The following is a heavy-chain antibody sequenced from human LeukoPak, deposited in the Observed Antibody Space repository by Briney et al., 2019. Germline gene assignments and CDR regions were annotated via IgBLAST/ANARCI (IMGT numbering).Heavy chain of an antibody. CDR3: ARVGRIGVAGSFGAFDI. Sequence: ASVKVSCKASGYTFTSYAIHWVRQAPGQRLEWMGWINAGNGNTKYPHKFQGRVTITTDTSASTAYMELSSLRSEDTAVYYCARVGRIGVAGSFGAFDIWGQGTMVTVSS. CDR2: INAGNGNT. D-gene: IGHD6-19*01. J-gene: IGHJ3*02. V-gene: IGHV1-3*01. CDR1: GYTFTSYA.